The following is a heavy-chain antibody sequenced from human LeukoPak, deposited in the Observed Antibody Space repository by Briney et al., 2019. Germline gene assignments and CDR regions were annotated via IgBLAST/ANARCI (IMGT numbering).Heavy chain of an antibody. D-gene: IGHD3-10*01. CDR2: ISYDGSNK. V-gene: IGHV3-30-3*01. Sequence: GGSLRLSCAASGFTFSSYAMHWVRQAPGKGLEWVAVISYDGSNKYYADSVKGRFTISRDNSKNTLYLQMNSLRAEDTAVYYCARDDGSGIYYLFDYWGQGTLVTVSS. CDR3: ARDDGSGIYYLFDY. J-gene: IGHJ4*02. CDR1: GFTFSSYA.